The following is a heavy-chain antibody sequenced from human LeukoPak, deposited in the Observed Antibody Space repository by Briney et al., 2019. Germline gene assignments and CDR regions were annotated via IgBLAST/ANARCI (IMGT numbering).Heavy chain of an antibody. V-gene: IGHV1-18*01. CDR2: ISPYNADT. D-gene: IGHD4-17*01. Sequence: WASVTVSCKASGYTFSDYSITWVRQAPGQGLEWMGWISPYNADTNYAQNFQGRVTMTTDRSTRTAYMELRNLRSDDTAVYYGARVTTVTRSPWSWGPKKIGQEVNWFDPWGQGTLITVS. CDR3: ARVTTVTRSPWSWGPKKIGQEVNWFDP. J-gene: IGHJ5*02. CDR1: GYTFSDYS.